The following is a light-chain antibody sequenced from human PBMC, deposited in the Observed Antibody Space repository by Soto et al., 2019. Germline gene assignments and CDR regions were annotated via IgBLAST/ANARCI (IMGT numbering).Light chain of an antibody. CDR3: KQYETYSWT. CDR2: RAS. V-gene: IGKV1-5*03. CDR1: QNINTW. J-gene: IGKJ1*01. Sequence: DIQMTQSPSTLSASVGDRVTITCRASQNINTWLAWYQQKPGKGPTLLIYRASRLESGVQSRFSGSGSGTEFALTIRSLQPADFATYYCKQYETYSWTFGQGTKVDIK.